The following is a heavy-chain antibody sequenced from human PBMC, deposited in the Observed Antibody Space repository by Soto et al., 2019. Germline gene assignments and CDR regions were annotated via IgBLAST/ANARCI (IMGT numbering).Heavy chain of an antibody. V-gene: IGHV4-38-2*01. D-gene: IGHD6-19*01. CDR3: ARGGSSDWQVALDI. CDR1: SYVIESGHY. Sequence: ASETLSLTCVVSSYVIESGHYWGWVRQPPGKGLEWVGSIYDSGTTYYNPSLRSRVTISADTSKNQFSLRLTSVTAADTAVYYCARGGSSDWQVALDIWGQGTMVTVSS. CDR2: IYDSGTT. J-gene: IGHJ3*02.